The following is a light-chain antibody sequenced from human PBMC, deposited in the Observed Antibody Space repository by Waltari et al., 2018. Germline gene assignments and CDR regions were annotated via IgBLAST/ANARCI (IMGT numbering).Light chain of an antibody. CDR2: DVS. CDR3: QKLDNYPPPT. J-gene: IGKJ5*01. CDR1: QGISRH. V-gene: IGKV1-9*01. Sequence: DFQLTQSPSFLSASVGDRVTITCRASQGISRHLAWYQQKPGEAPKLLIYDVSTLQSGVPSRFSGSGFGTEFTLTISSLQPEDSATYYCQKLDNYPPPTFGQG.